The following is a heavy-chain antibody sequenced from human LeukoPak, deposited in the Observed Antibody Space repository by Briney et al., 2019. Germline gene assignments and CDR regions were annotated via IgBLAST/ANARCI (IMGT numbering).Heavy chain of an antibody. CDR2: MYYGGIT. V-gene: IGHV4-39*07. D-gene: IGHD3-16*01. J-gene: IGHJ2*01. CDR1: GGSISSSSNY. Sequence: SETLSLTCTVSGGSISSSSNYWGWIRQPPGKGLEWIGSMYYGGITYYNPSLTSRVTISVDTSKNQVSLRLNSVTPADTAVYYCARGLAGRASGAVYFDLWGRGALVTVSS. CDR3: ARGLAGRASGAVYFDL.